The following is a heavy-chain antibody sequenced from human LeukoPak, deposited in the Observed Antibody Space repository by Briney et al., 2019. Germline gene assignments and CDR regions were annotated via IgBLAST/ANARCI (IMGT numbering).Heavy chain of an antibody. J-gene: IGHJ6*02. V-gene: IGHV3-74*01. CDR2: INSDGSST. Sequence: PGGSLRFSCAASGFTFSSYWMHWVRQAPGKGLVWVSRINSDGSSTNYADSVKGRVTISRDNAKNTLYLQMNSLRVEDTAVYYCARVRSGSSAGNYGMDVWGQGTTVTVSS. D-gene: IGHD1-26*01. CDR1: GFTFSSYW. CDR3: ARVRSGSSAGNYGMDV.